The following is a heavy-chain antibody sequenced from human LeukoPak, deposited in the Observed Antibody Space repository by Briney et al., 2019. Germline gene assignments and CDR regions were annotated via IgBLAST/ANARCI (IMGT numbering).Heavy chain of an antibody. V-gene: IGHV3-23*01. J-gene: IGHJ4*02. Sequence: GGSLRLSCAASGFTFDDYGMSWVRQAPGKGLEWVSGICGSGGCTYYADSVKGRVTISRDNSKNTVYLQMNSLTADDTAIYYCAKTTVGYSSGRYPGWPADCWGQGTLVTASS. D-gene: IGHD6-19*01. CDR3: AKTTVGYSSGRYPGWPADC. CDR2: ICGSGGCT. CDR1: GFTFDDYG.